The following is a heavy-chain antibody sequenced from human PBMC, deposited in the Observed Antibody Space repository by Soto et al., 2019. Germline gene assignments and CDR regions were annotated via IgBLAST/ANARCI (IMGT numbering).Heavy chain of an antibody. Sequence: GASVKVSCKASGGTFSSYTISWVRQAPGQGLEWMGGIIPIFGTANYAQKFQGRVTITADESTSTAYMELSSLRSEDTAVYYCAREGSGWYEAFDIWGQGTMVTVSS. CDR2: IIPIFGTA. CDR1: GGTFSSYT. CDR3: AREGSGWYEAFDI. D-gene: IGHD6-19*01. J-gene: IGHJ3*02. V-gene: IGHV1-69*13.